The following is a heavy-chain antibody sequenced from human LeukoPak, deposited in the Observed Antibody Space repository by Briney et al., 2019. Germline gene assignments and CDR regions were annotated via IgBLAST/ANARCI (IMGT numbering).Heavy chain of an antibody. V-gene: IGHV3-33*06. D-gene: IGHD5-18*01. Sequence: QSGGSLRLSCAASGFTFSSYGMHWARQAPGKGLEWVAVIWYDGSNKYYADSVKGRFTISRDNSKNTLYLQMNSLRAEDTAVYYCAKDRRGYSYGYVFIDYWGQGTLVTVSS. CDR1: GFTFSSYG. CDR3: AKDRRGYSYGYVFIDY. CDR2: IWYDGSNK. J-gene: IGHJ4*02.